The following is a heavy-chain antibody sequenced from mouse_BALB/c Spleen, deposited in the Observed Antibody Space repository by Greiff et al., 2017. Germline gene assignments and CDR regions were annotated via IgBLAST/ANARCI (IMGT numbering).Heavy chain of an antibody. CDR1: GYSITSDYA. Sequence: EVKLQESGPGLVKPSQSLSLTCTVTGYSITSDYAWNWIRQFPGNKREWMGYISYSGSTSYNPSLKSRISITRDTSKNQFFLQLNSVTTEDTATYYCASLGSSGAWFAYWGQGTLVTVSA. CDR3: ASLGSSGAWFAY. V-gene: IGHV3-2*02. CDR2: ISYSGST. J-gene: IGHJ3*01. D-gene: IGHD1-1*01.